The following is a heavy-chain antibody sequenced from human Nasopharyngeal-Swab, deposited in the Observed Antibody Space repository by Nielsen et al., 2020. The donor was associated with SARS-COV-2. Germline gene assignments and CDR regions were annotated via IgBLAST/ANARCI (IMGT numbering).Heavy chain of an antibody. CDR3: ARERAYSSGLNWFDP. V-gene: IGHV1-8*01. CDR1: GYTFTSYD. Sequence: VKVSCKASGYTFTSYDINWVRQATGQGLEWMGWMNPNSGNTGYAQKFQGRVTMTRNTSISTAYMELSSLRSEDTAVYYCARERAYSSGLNWFDPWGQGTLVTVSS. CDR2: MNPNSGNT. J-gene: IGHJ5*02. D-gene: IGHD6-19*01.